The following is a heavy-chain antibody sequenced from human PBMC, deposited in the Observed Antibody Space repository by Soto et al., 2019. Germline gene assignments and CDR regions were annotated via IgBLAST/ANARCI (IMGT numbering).Heavy chain of an antibody. D-gene: IGHD2-2*01. CDR3: ARMGCTSCHPRAGPGRNWFDP. CDR1: GGSFSGYY. CDR2: INHSGST. J-gene: IGHJ5*02. V-gene: IGHV4-34*01. Sequence: SETLSLTCAVYGGSFSGYYWSWIRQPPGKGLEWIGEINHSGSTNYNPSLKSRVTISVDTSKNQFSLKLSSVTAADTAVYYCARMGCTSCHPRAGPGRNWFDPWGQGTLVTVSS.